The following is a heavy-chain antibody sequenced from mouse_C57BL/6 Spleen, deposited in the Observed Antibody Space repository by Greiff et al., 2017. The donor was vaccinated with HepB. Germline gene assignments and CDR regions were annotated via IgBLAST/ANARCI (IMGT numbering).Heavy chain of an antibody. Sequence: VQVVESGAELVRPGASVTLSCKASGYTFTDYEMHWVKQTPVHGLEWIGAIDPETGGTAYNQKFKGKAILTADKSSSTAYMELRSLTSEDSAVYYCTINIYYGYFDYWGQGTTLTVSS. V-gene: IGHV1-15*01. CDR2: IDPETGGT. J-gene: IGHJ2*01. CDR3: TINIYYGYFDY. CDR1: GYTFTDYE. D-gene: IGHD2-1*01.